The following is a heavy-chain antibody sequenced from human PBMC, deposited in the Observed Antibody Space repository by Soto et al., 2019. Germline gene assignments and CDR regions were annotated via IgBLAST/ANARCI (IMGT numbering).Heavy chain of an antibody. CDR2: IYYTGNT. CDR3: ARLDYDFWVGNFDF. J-gene: IGHJ4*02. Sequence: SETLSLTCSVSGGSISSSNFYWGWIRQPPGKGLEWIGSIYYTGNTYYNPSLKSRVTMSLDTSKNQFSLQLISGTAADTAVYYCARLDYDFWVGNFDFWGQGALVTVSS. CDR1: GGSISSSNFY. V-gene: IGHV4-39*01. D-gene: IGHD3-3*01.